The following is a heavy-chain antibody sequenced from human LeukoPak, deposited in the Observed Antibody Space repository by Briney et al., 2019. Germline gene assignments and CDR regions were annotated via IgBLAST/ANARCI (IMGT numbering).Heavy chain of an antibody. CDR2: ISGRGVMT. CDR3: AKDFYHDSCQYWVTYCDV. J-gene: IGHJ4*02. D-gene: IGHD3-22*01. CDR1: GFTFSSYD. V-gene: IGHV3-23*01. Sequence: GGSLRLSCASSGFTFSSYDMSWVRQAPGKGLEWVSGISGRGVMTFYADAVKGRLTVSRDNFKNVLYLQMNSLRVEDTALYFCAKDFYHDSCQYWVTYCDVGGQGILVTVSS.